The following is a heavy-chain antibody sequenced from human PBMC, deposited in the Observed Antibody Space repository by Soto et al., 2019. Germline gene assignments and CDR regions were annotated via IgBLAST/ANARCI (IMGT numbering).Heavy chain of an antibody. CDR3: ARDHGMFLSYYYYGMDV. V-gene: IGHV3-30-3*01. CDR2: ISYDGNNK. CDR1: GFTFSRFS. J-gene: IGHJ6*02. Sequence: QVQLVESGGGVVQPGRSLRLSCAASGFTFSRFSMHWVRQAPGKGLAWVVVISYDGNNKHFAESVKGRFSISRDDSKNTLYLEMNNLRGDDSAVYYCARDHGMFLSYYYYGMDVWGQGTTVTVSS. D-gene: IGHD1-1*01.